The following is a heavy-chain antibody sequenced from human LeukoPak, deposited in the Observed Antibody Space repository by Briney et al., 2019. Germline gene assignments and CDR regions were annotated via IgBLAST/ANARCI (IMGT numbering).Heavy chain of an antibody. CDR3: ARDLGGGDCY. V-gene: IGHV3-11*05. CDR1: RFTFSDYY. J-gene: IGHJ4*02. CDR2: ISSSSSYT. D-gene: IGHD2-21*02. Sequence: KPGGSLRLSCVASRFTFSDYYMSWIRQAPGKGLEWVSYISSSSSYTNYADSVKGRFTISRDNAKNSLYLQMNSLRAEDTAVYYCARDLGGGDCYWGQGTLVTVSS.